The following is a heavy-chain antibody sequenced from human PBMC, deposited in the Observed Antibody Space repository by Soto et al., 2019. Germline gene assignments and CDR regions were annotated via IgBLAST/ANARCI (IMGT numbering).Heavy chain of an antibody. CDR3: ARNPYYYDSSGYYLGAFDI. CDR2: IYASGIT. J-gene: IGHJ3*02. D-gene: IGHD3-22*01. Sequence: ETLSLTCTVSGGSMSSYYWSWIRQPAGKGLEWIGRIYASGITNYKPSLKSRVTMSVDTSKNQFPLKLTSVTAADTAVYYCARNPYYYDSSGYYLGAFDIWGQGTMVTVSS. V-gene: IGHV4-4*07. CDR1: GGSMSSYY.